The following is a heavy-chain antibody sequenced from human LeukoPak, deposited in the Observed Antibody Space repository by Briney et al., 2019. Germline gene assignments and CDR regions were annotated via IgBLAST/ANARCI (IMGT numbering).Heavy chain of an antibody. CDR1: GGSISTYY. CDR3: ARVSYSSGPSVYWYFDL. D-gene: IGHD3-22*01. Sequence: SETLSLTCTVSGGSISTYYWNWIRQPPGKGLEWIGYIYHSGSTNYNPSLQSRVTISVDTSKNQFSLNLNSVTAADTAVYYCARVSYSSGPSVYWYFDLWGRGTLVTVSS. V-gene: IGHV4-59*12. J-gene: IGHJ2*01. CDR2: IYHSGST.